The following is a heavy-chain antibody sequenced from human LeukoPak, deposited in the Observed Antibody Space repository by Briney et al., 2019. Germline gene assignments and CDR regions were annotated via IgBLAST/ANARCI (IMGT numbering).Heavy chain of an antibody. Sequence: SETLSLTCTVSGYSISSGYYWGWIRPPPGKGLEWIGSIYHSGSTYYNPSLKSRVTISVDTSKNQFSLKLSSVTAADTAVYFCARGPYSYDSSGAFDIWGQGTMVTVSS. J-gene: IGHJ3*02. D-gene: IGHD3-22*01. V-gene: IGHV4-38-2*02. CDR3: ARGPYSYDSSGAFDI. CDR1: GYSISSGYY. CDR2: IYHSGST.